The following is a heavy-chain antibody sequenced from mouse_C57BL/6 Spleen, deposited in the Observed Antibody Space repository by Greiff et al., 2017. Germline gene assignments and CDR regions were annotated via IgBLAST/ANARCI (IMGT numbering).Heavy chain of an antibody. CDR1: GFTIKNTY. CDR2: IDPANGNT. CDR3: AGWGDYDEDWYFDV. J-gene: IGHJ1*03. D-gene: IGHD2-4*01. Sequence: EVQLQQSVAELVRPGASVKLSCTASGFTIKNTYMHWVKQRPEQGLEWIGRIDPANGNTKYAPKFQGKATITADTSSNTAYLQLSSLTSEDTAIYYCAGWGDYDEDWYFDVWGTGTTVTVSS. V-gene: IGHV14-3*01.